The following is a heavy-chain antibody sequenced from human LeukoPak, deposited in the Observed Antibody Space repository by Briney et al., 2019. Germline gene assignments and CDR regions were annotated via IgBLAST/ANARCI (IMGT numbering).Heavy chain of an antibody. CDR2: VSTSGRT. CDR1: GGSITTYY. CDR3: AVGRPRNTTRLDDGYDF. Sequence: SETLPLTCTVSGGSITTYYWSWIRQPAGKGLEWIGRVSTSGRTNYNPSLKSRLTMSADTSKKQFSLILNSVTAADTAVYYCAVGRPRNTTRLDDGYDFWGQGTMVTVSS. V-gene: IGHV4-4*07. D-gene: IGHD1-1*01. J-gene: IGHJ3*01.